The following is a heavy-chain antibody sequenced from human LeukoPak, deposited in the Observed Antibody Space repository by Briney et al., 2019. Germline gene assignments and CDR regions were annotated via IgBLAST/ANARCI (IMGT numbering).Heavy chain of an antibody. J-gene: IGHJ4*02. V-gene: IGHV3-33*01. CDR1: GFTFSSYG. CDR3: ARDGILWFGEPPYYFDY. CDR2: IWYDGSNK. D-gene: IGHD3-10*01. Sequence: GGSLRLSCAASGFTFSSYGMHWVRQAPGKGLEWVAVIWYDGSNKYYADSVKGRFTISRDNSKNTLYLQMNSLRAEDTAVYYCARDGILWFGEPPYYFDYWGQGTLVTVSS.